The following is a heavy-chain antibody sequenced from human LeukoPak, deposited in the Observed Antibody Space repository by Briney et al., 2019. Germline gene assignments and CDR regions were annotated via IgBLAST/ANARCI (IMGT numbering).Heavy chain of an antibody. CDR1: GGSFSGYY. CDR3: ASVVPVRGFDY. Sequence: PSETLSLTCAVYGGSFSGYYWSWIRQPPGKGLEWIGYIYYSGSTNYNPSLKSRVTISVDTSKNQFSLKLSSVTAADTAVYYCASVVPVRGFDYWGQGTLVTVSS. V-gene: IGHV4-59*01. CDR2: IYYSGST. J-gene: IGHJ4*02.